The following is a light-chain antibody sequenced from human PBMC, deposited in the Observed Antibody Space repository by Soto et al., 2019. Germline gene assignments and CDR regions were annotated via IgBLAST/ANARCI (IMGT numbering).Light chain of an antibody. V-gene: IGLV2-14*01. CDR2: DVD. Sequence: QSVLTQPPSASGSPGQSVTISCTGTSSDVGGYDYVSWYQQHPGKAPKLIIYDVDNRPLGVSTRFSGSQSGNTASLSISGLQAEDEADYYCCAYTARTTLSWIFGGGTKVTVL. J-gene: IGLJ3*02. CDR1: SSDVGGYDY. CDR3: CAYTARTTLSWI.